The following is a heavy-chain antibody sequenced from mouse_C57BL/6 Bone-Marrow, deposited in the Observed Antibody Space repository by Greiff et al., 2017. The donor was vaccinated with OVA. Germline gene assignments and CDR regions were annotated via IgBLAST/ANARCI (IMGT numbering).Heavy chain of an antibody. V-gene: IGHV1-15*01. J-gene: IGHJ3*01. D-gene: IGHD1-2*01. CDR3: TSQDRLLRPFAY. CDR2: IDPETGGT. Sequence: QVQLQQSGAELVRPGASVTLSCKASGYTFTDYEMHWVKQTPVHGLEWIGAIDPETGGTAYNQKFKGKAILTADKSSSTAYMELRSLTSEDSAVYYCTSQDRLLRPFAYWGQGTLVTVSA. CDR1: GYTFTDYE.